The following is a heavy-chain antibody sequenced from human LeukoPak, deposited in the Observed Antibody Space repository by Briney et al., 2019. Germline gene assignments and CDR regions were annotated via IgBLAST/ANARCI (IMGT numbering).Heavy chain of an antibody. CDR2: IYTSGST. CDR1: GGSISSYY. CDR3: ARSIAVAYNWFDP. Sequence: SETLSLTCTVSGGSISSYYWSWIRQPPGKGLEWIGYIYTSGSTNYNPSLKSRVTISVDTSKNQFSLKLSSVTAADTAVYYCARSIAVAYNWFDPWGQGTLVTVSS. V-gene: IGHV4-4*09. D-gene: IGHD6-19*01. J-gene: IGHJ5*02.